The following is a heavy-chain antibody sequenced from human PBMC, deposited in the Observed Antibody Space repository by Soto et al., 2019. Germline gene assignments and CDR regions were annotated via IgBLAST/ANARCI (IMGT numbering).Heavy chain of an antibody. J-gene: IGHJ4*02. Sequence: SETLSLTCTVSGGSMSEYFWSWIRQSPERGLEWIGYVYYLGSTDYNPSLKSRVTISVDTSKRQFSLRLSSVTAADAAIYYCARDGYDGSGSPYPAYWGPGTQVTVSS. CDR1: GGSMSEYF. CDR2: VYYLGST. D-gene: IGHD3-10*01. V-gene: IGHV4-59*01. CDR3: ARDGYDGSGSPYPAY.